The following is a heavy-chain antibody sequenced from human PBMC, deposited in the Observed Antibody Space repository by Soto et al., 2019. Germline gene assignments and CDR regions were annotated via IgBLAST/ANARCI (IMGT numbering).Heavy chain of an antibody. CDR2: IDPSDSYT. CDR1: GYSFASYW. Sequence: GESLKISSKASGYSFASYWISWVRQMPGKGLEWMGRIDPSDSYTNYSPSFQGHVTISADKSISTAYLQWSSLKASDTAMYYCARHASEFGVVPMGYWGQGTLVTVSS. V-gene: IGHV5-10-1*01. J-gene: IGHJ4*02. D-gene: IGHD3-3*01. CDR3: ARHASEFGVVPMGY.